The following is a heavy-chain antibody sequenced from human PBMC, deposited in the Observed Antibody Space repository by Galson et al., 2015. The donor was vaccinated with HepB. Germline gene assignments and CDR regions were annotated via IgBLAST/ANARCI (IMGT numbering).Heavy chain of an antibody. CDR2: IHAGNGKT. CDR1: GYNFSTYA. J-gene: IGHJ4*02. V-gene: IGHV1-3*01. D-gene: IGHD1-26*01. Sequence: SVKVSCKASGYNFSTYAIYWVRQAPGQRLEWTGWIHAGNGKTKYPEKFQGRVTITKDTSATTAYMALSNLSSEDTAIYYCARDRSLRPHENWGQGTLVTVSS. CDR3: ARDRSLRPHEN.